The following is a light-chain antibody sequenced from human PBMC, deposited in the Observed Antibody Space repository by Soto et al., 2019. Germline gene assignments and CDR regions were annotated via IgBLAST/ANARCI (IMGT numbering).Light chain of an antibody. CDR3: SSYTSSSTVV. CDR2: DVS. V-gene: IGLV2-14*01. J-gene: IGLJ2*01. CDR1: SSDVGGYNY. Sequence: QSALAQPASVSGSPGQSITISCTGTSSDVGGYNYVSCYQQHPGKAPKLMIYDVSNRPAGVSNRFSGSKSGNTASLTISGLQAEDEADYYCSSYTSSSTVVFGGGTALTLL.